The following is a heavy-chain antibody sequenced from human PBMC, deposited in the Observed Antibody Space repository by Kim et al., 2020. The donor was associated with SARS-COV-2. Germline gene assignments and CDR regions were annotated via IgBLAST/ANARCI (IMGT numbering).Heavy chain of an antibody. CDR1: GFTFSSYA. D-gene: IGHD6-13*01. J-gene: IGHJ4*02. Sequence: GGSLRLSCAASGFTFSSYAMSWVRQAPGKGLEWVSAISGSGGSTYYADSVKGRFTISRDNSKNTLYLQMNSLRAEDTAVYYCAKDEGPQQLVRAHDYWGQGTLVTVSA. CDR3: AKDEGPQQLVRAHDY. V-gene: IGHV3-23*01. CDR2: ISGSGGST.